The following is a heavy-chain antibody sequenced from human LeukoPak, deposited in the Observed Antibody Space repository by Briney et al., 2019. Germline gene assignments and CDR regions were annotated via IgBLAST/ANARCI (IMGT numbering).Heavy chain of an antibody. CDR2: INPNSGGT. CDR1: GYTFTGYY. Sequence: ASVKVSCKASGYTFTGYYMHWVRQAPGQGLEWMGRINPNSGGTNYAQKFQGRVTMTRDTSISTAYMELSRLRSDDTAVYYCARVPGYCSSTSCPLWDYWGQGTLVTVSS. D-gene: IGHD2-2*01. V-gene: IGHV1-2*06. J-gene: IGHJ4*02. CDR3: ARVPGYCSSTSCPLWDY.